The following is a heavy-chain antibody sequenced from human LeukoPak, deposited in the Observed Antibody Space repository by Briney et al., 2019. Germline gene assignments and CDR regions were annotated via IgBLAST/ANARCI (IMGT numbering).Heavy chain of an antibody. Sequence: SETLSLTCGVYGGSFSGYYWTWIRQSPGKGLEWIGEINHSGSTNYNPSLKSRVTISVDTSKNQFSLKLSCVTAEDTAVYYCARVGDGYDAFDIWGQGTMVTVSS. CDR2: INHSGST. D-gene: IGHD3-16*01. CDR1: GGSFSGYY. J-gene: IGHJ3*02. CDR3: ARVGDGYDAFDI. V-gene: IGHV4-34*01.